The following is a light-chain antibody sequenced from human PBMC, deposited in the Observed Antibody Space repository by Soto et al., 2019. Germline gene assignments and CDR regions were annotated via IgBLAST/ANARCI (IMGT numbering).Light chain of an antibody. CDR1: QSINTN. Sequence: EIDMTQSPATLSVSPGGRSTLSCRPSQSINTNLAWDQQKPGQAPRLFRYGASTRAPGIPARFSGSGSGTEFTLTVSSLQSEDFAVYYCQQYNHWPPWLTFGGGTKVNIK. V-gene: IGKV3-15*01. J-gene: IGKJ4*01. CDR3: QQYNHWPPWLT. CDR2: GAS.